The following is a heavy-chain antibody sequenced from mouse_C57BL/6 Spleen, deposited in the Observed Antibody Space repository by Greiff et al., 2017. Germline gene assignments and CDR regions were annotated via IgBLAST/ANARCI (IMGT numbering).Heavy chain of an antibody. CDR2: IRNKANGYTT. CDR3: ASSTGSSRFAY. J-gene: IGHJ3*01. Sequence: EVQRVESGGGLVQPGGSLSLSCAASGFTFTDYYMSWVRQPPGKALEWLGFIRNKANGYTTEYSASVKGRFTISRDNSQSILYLLMNALRAEYSATYYCASSTGSSRFAYWGQGTLVTVSA. V-gene: IGHV7-3*01. CDR1: GFTFTDYY. D-gene: IGHD1-1*01.